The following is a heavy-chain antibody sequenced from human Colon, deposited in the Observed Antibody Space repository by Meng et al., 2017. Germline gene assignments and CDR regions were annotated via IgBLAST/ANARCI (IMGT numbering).Heavy chain of an antibody. CDR2: SHHSGST. Sequence: QVQLQESGTGLGRPSGSLDLTCGVSGVSISSNKWWSWGRQPPGKGLEWIGESHHSGSTNYNPSLKSRVAISVDKPQNQFSLRLTSVTATDTAVYYCTTLYGDGDSTSWGQGTLVTVSS. CDR3: TTLYGDGDSTS. J-gene: IGHJ4*02. V-gene: IGHV4-4*02. D-gene: IGHD4-17*01. CDR1: GVSISSNKW.